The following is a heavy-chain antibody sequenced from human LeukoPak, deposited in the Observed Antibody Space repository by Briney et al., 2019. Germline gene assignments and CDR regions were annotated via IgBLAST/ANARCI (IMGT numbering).Heavy chain of an antibody. V-gene: IGHV3-73*01. CDR1: GFTFSGSA. J-gene: IGHJ5*02. CDR3: TKRATDDSSGYYST. D-gene: IGHD3-22*01. CDR2: IRSKANNYAT. Sequence: PGGSLRLSCAASGFTFSGSAMHWVRQASGKGLEWVGRIRSKANNYATAYAASVKGRLTISRDDSKNTAYLQMNGLKTEDTAVYYCTKRATDDSSGYYSTWGQGTLVTVSS.